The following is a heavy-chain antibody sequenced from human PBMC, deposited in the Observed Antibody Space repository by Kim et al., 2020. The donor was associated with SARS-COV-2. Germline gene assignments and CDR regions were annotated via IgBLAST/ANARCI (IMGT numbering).Heavy chain of an antibody. CDR1: GGSFSGYY. D-gene: IGHD2-2*01. CDR2: INHSGST. J-gene: IGHJ4*02. CDR3: ARGTDQNDY. V-gene: IGHV4-34*01. Sequence: SETLSLTCAVYGGSFSGYYWSWIRQPPGKGLEWIGEINHSGSTNYNPSLKSRVTISVDTSKNQFSLKLSSVTAADTAVYYCARGTDQNDYWGQGTLVTVS.